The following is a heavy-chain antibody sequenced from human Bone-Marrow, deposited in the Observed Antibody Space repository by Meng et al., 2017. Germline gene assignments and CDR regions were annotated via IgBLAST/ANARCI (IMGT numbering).Heavy chain of an antibody. CDR3: VYFWSGYFT. V-gene: IGHV4-34*01. CDR1: GGSFSGYS. Sequence: QVQLQQWGAGLLKPSETLSLTCAVYGGSFSGYSWTWIRQTPGKGLEWIGEINHIGFKYNPSLKGRLTISVDTSKNQISLRLSSVIAADTAVYYCVYFWSGYFTSGQGTLVTVSS. J-gene: IGHJ5*02. CDR2: INHIGF. D-gene: IGHD3-3*01.